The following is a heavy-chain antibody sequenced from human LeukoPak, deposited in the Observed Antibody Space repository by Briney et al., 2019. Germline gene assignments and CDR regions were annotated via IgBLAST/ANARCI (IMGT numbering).Heavy chain of an antibody. CDR2: ISSSGSTI. J-gene: IGHJ4*02. CDR1: GFTFSDYY. V-gene: IGHV3-11*01. Sequence: GGSLRLSCAASGFTFSDYYVNWIRQAPGKGLEWVSYISSSGSTIYYADSVKGRFTISRDNAKNSLYLQMNSLRAEDTAVYYCARDAIAVAGTGIDYWGQGTLVTVSS. D-gene: IGHD6-19*01. CDR3: ARDAIAVAGTGIDY.